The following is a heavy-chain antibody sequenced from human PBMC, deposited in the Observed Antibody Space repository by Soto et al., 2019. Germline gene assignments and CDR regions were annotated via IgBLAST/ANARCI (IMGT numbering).Heavy chain of an antibody. J-gene: IGHJ4*02. Sequence: PGGSLRLSCAASGFTFSNYSMHWVRQAPCKGLEWVAVISYDVNRKYYADSVKGRFTISRDNSKNTLYLQMNSLRDEDTAVYYCARDYRWNFRTKHFDYWGQGTLVTVSS. CDR2: ISYDVNRK. D-gene: IGHD1-7*01. V-gene: IGHV3-30-3*01. CDR1: GFTFSNYS. CDR3: ARDYRWNFRTKHFDY.